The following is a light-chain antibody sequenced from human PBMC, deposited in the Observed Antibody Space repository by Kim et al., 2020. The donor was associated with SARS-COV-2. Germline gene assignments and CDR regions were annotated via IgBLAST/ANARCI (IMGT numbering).Light chain of an antibody. V-gene: IGKV3-15*01. J-gene: IGKJ5*01. CDR2: GAS. CDR1: QSFSSN. Sequence: VSPGERAPLSCSASQSFSSNLAWYQQKPGQAPRLLIYGASTRATGIPARFSGSGSGTEFTLTISSLQSEDFAVYYCQQYNNWPLTFGQGTRLEIK. CDR3: QQYNNWPLT.